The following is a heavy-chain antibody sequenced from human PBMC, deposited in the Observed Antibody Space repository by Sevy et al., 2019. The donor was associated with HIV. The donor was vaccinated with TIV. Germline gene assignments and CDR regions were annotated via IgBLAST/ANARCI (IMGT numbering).Heavy chain of an antibody. Sequence: SVKVSCKASGGTFSSYAISWVRQAPGQGLEWMGGIIPIFGTANYAQKFQGRVTITADESTSTAYMELSSLRSEDTAVYYCAREGNNYGSGSYFDYWGQGTLVTVSS. V-gene: IGHV1-69*13. D-gene: IGHD3-10*01. CDR1: GGTFSSYA. J-gene: IGHJ4*02. CDR2: IIPIFGTA. CDR3: AREGNNYGSGSYFDY.